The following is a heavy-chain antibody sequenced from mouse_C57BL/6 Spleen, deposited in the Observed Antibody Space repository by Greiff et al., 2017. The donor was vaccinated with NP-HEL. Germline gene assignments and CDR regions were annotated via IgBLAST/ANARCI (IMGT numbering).Heavy chain of an antibody. CDR2: IDPSDSET. V-gene: IGHV1-52*01. CDR1: GYTFTSYW. Sequence: VQLQQPGAELVRPGSSVKLSCKASGYTFTSYWMHWVKQRPIQGLEWIGNIDPSDSETHYNQKFKDKATLTVDKSSSTAYMQLSSLTSEDSAVYYCARIGYYGWYFDVWGTGTTVTVSS. J-gene: IGHJ1*03. CDR3: ARIGYYGWYFDV. D-gene: IGHD2-3*01.